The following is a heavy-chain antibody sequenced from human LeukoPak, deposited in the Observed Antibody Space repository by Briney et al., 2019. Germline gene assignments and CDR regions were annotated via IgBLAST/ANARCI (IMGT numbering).Heavy chain of an antibody. CDR3: AKDEGRYSYGIGFDY. J-gene: IGHJ4*02. D-gene: IGHD5-18*01. CDR2: IRYDGSNK. V-gene: IGHV3-30*02. CDR1: GFTFSSYG. Sequence: GGSLRLSCAASGFTFSSYGMHWVRQAPGKGLEWVAFIRYDGSNKHYADSVKGRFTISRDNSKNTLYLQMNSLRAEDTAVYYCAKDEGRYSYGIGFDYWGQGTLVTVSS.